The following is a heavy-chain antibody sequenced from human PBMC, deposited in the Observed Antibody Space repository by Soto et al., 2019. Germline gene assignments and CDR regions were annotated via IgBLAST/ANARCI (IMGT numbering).Heavy chain of an antibody. CDR1: GDTFSKYA. CDR2: IIPIFGAP. J-gene: IGHJ4*02. CDR3: AGSPEWSYGLDEAVICTFVVY. V-gene: IGHV1-69*01. Sequence: QVRLVQSGTEVKKPGSSVKVSCQASGDTFSKYAISWVRQAPGQGLEWMGGIIPIFGAPNHAQKFQGRVTITADESTSTVYVELTRLTSENTAVYYCAGSPEWSYGLDEAVICTFVVYWGQGALVTVSS. D-gene: IGHD2-8*01.